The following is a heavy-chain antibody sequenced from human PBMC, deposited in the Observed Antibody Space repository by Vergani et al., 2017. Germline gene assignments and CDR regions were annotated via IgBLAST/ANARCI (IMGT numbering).Heavy chain of an antibody. Sequence: QVQLQQWGAGLLKPSETLSLTCAVYGGSFSGYYWSWIRQPPGKGLEWIGEINHSGSTNYNPPLKSRVTISVDTSKNQFSLKLSSVTAADTAVYYCARGGRMVRGVINWFDPWGQGTLVTVSS. D-gene: IGHD3-10*01. V-gene: IGHV4-34*01. CDR2: INHSGST. CDR1: GGSFSGYY. CDR3: ARGGRMVRGVINWFDP. J-gene: IGHJ5*02.